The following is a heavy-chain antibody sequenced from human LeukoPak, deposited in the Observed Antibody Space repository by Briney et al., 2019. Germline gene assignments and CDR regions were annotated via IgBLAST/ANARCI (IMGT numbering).Heavy chain of an antibody. Sequence: GGSLRLSCATSGFTFSNAWMNWVRKAPGTGLEWVGRIKSKVDGGTTDYAAPVKGRFTISRDDSKNTVYLQMNSLKIEDTAVYYCATGGYFLDFWGQGTPVTVSS. CDR3: ATGGYFLDF. D-gene: IGHD2/OR15-2a*01. CDR1: GFTFSNAW. J-gene: IGHJ4*02. V-gene: IGHV3-15*01. CDR2: IKSKVDGGTT.